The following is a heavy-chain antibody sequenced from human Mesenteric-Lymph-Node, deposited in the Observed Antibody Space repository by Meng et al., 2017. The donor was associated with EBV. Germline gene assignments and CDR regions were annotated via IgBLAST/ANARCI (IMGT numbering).Heavy chain of an antibody. J-gene: IGHJ4*02. D-gene: IGHD3-22*01. CDR2: IYYSGST. V-gene: IGHV4-30-4*01. Sequence: QVRLQESGSGLVKPSQTLSLTCAVSGGSISSGGYYWSWIRQPPGKGLEWIGYIYYSGSTYYNPSLKSRVTISVDTSKNQFSLKLSSVTAADTAVYYCARADSSGPWHFDYWGQGTLVTVSS. CDR3: ARADSSGPWHFDY. CDR1: GGSISSGGYY.